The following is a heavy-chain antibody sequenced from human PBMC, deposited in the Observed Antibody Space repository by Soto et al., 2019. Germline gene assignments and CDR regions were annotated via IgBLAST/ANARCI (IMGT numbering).Heavy chain of an antibody. J-gene: IGHJ4*02. V-gene: IGHV3-23*01. D-gene: IGHD3-10*01. CDR3: AKDRWFGEPDDY. CDR1: GFTFNNYA. Sequence: GGSLRLSCAASGFTFNNYAMNWVRQAPGKGFEWVATISATGGSTYYADSVKGRFTISRDNSKNTLYLQMNSLRAEDTAVYYCAKDRWFGEPDDYWGQGTLVTVSS. CDR2: ISATGGST.